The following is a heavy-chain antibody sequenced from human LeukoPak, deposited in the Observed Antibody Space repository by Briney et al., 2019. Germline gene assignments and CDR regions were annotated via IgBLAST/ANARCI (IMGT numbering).Heavy chain of an antibody. Sequence: GGSLRLSCAASGFTFSGYWMSWVRQAPGKGLEWAANIKQDGSEKYYVDSVKGRFTTSRDNAKNTLYLQMNSLRAEDTAVYYCAKGLDDFWSGYSGNYWGQGTLVTVSS. CDR3: AKGLDDFWSGYSGNY. D-gene: IGHD3-3*01. CDR2: IKQDGSEK. V-gene: IGHV3-7*03. J-gene: IGHJ4*02. CDR1: GFTFSGYW.